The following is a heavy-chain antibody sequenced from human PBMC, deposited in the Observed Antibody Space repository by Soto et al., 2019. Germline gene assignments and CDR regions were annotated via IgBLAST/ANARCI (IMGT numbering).Heavy chain of an antibody. V-gene: IGHV3-48*02. D-gene: IGHD6-13*01. Sequence: EVHLVESGGGLVQPGGSLRLSCAASGFTFSSYSLNWVRQAPGKGLEWVSYITSSGTTVYYADSVRGRFTISKDKAKNSLYLQMNSLRDDDTAVYYCARGSSTWAYYFDFWGQGTLVTVSS. CDR3: ARGSSTWAYYFDF. J-gene: IGHJ4*02. CDR1: GFTFSSYS. CDR2: ITSSGTTV.